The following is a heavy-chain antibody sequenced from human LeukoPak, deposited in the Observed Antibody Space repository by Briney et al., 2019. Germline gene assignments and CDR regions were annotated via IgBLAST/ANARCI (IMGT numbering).Heavy chain of an antibody. Sequence: SETLSLACTVSGGSISSGDYYWSWIRQPPGKGLEWIGYIYYSGSTYYNPSLKSRVTISVDTSKNQFSLKLSSVTAADTAVYYCARRINWGSPFDYWGQGTLVTVSS. D-gene: IGHD7-27*01. V-gene: IGHV4-30-4*08. CDR1: GGSISSGDYY. J-gene: IGHJ4*02. CDR3: ARRINWGSPFDY. CDR2: IYYSGST.